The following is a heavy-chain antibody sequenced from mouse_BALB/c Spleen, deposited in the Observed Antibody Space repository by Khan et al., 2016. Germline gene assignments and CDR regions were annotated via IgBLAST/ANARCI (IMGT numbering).Heavy chain of an antibody. J-gene: IGHJ1*01. CDR2: ISSGGDFT. CDR1: GFAFSRYV. CDR3: TRHGLPHCYFDD. Sequence: EVELVESGRGLVKPGGSLKLSCAASGFAFSRYVMSWVRQTPEKRLEWMAFISSGGDFTYYPDTVNGRFTISRDNTNNTLYLQMSSLRSDDTAIYYCTRHGLPHCYFDDWGAGTTVTVSS. D-gene: IGHD2-4*01. V-gene: IGHV5-12-1*01.